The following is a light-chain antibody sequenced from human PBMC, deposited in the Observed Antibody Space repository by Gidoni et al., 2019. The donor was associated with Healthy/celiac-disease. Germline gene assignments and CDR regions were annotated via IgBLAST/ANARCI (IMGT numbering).Light chain of an antibody. CDR3: QQYDNLPSFT. J-gene: IGKJ3*01. CDR1: QDISNY. CDR2: DAS. Sequence: DIQMTQSPSSLSASVGDRVTITCQASQDISNYLNWYQQKPGKAPKLLIYDASNLETGVPSRFSGSGSGTDFTFTISSLQPEDIATYYCQQYDNLPSFTFGPXTKVEIK. V-gene: IGKV1-33*01.